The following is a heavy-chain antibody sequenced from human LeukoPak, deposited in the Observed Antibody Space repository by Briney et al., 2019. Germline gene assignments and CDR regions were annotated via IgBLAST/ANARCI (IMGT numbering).Heavy chain of an antibody. Sequence: GGSLRLSCVASGFTFSNTWMRRDCDGGATDYGAPVKGRFTISRDDSENTMYLHMNSLKTEDTGVYYCTTDHYDSRFISPVLEDWGQGTLVTVSS. CDR2: DGGAT. J-gene: IGHJ4*02. CDR3: TTDHYDSRFISPVLED. D-gene: IGHD3-22*01. CDR1: GFTFSNTW. V-gene: IGHV3-15*01.